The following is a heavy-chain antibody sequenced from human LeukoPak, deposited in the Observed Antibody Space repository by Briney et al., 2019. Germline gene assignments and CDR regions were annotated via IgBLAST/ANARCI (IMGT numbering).Heavy chain of an antibody. CDR1: GYTFTSYD. CDR3: ARVSSSWAPQDAFDI. V-gene: IGHV1-8*01. Sequence: ASVKVSCKASGYTFTSYDINWVRQATGQGLEWMGWMSPNSGNTGYAQKFQGRVTMTRNTSISTAYMELSSLRSEDTAVYYCARVSSSWAPQDAFDIWGQGTTVTVSS. CDR2: MSPNSGNT. D-gene: IGHD6-13*01. J-gene: IGHJ3*02.